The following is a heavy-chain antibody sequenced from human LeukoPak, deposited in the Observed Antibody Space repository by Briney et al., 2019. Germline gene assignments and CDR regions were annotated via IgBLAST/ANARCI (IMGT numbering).Heavy chain of an antibody. Sequence: GGSLRLSCAASGFTFSSYWMNWVRQAPGKGLVWVSRIASDGSSTTYADSVKGRFSISRDNAKNTLYLQMNSLRVEDTAVYYCARGRPHGDDYWGQGTLVTVSS. CDR3: ARGRPHGDDY. CDR1: GFTFSSYW. CDR2: IASDGSST. D-gene: IGHD2-21*01. J-gene: IGHJ4*02. V-gene: IGHV3-74*01.